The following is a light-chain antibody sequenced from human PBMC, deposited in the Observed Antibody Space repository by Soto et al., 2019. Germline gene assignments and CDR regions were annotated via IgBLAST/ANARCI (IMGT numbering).Light chain of an antibody. CDR1: QSIRRY. Sequence: DIQMTQSPSSLSASVGDRVTITCRASQSIRRYLNWYQQKPGKAPKLLIYAASSLQSGVPSRFSGSGSGTDFTLTISSLPPEDFATYYCQQSYSTLFAFGPGTKVDIK. V-gene: IGKV1-39*01. CDR3: QQSYSTLFA. J-gene: IGKJ3*01. CDR2: AAS.